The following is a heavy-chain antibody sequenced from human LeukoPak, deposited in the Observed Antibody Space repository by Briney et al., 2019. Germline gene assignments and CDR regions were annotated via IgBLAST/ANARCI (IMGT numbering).Heavy chain of an antibody. D-gene: IGHD6-19*01. CDR3: AKCSTSAYTTGWCNWIDP. CDR2: TVSRGTT. Sequence: GGSLRLSCVASGFTFTSDAMNWVRQAPGKGLEWVSSTVSRGTTQYADSVKGRFTVSRDTSKNTLYLQMNSPRADDTAVYYCAKCSTSAYTTGWCNWIDPWGQGTLVTVSS. J-gene: IGHJ5*02. CDR1: GFTFTSDA. V-gene: IGHV3-23*01.